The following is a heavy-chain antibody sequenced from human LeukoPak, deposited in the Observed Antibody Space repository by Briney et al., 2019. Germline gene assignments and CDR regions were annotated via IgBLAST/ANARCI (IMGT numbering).Heavy chain of an antibody. Sequence: SETLSLTCTVSGGSISSYYWSWIRQPPGKGLEGIGYIYYSGSTNYNPSLKSRGTISVDTSKNQFSLKLSSVTAADTAVYYCARVKYNWDYYFDYWGQGTLVTVSS. CDR1: GGSISSYY. CDR3: ARVKYNWDYYFDY. D-gene: IGHD1-20*01. J-gene: IGHJ4*02. V-gene: IGHV4-59*01. CDR2: IYYSGST.